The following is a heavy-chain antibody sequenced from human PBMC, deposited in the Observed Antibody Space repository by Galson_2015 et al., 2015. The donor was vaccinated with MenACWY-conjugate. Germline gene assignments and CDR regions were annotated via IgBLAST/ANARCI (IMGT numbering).Heavy chain of an antibody. CDR1: GLSFSNYW. J-gene: IGHJ4*02. V-gene: IGHV3-74*01. Sequence: SLRLSCAASGLSFSNYWMHWVRQAPGKRLVWVSRINSDGTTTNYADSVKGRFTISRDNAKNTLYLQMNSLRAEDTAVYYCARRTLSGVYYYFDSWGQGTLVTVSS. CDR3: ARRTLSGVYYYFDS. CDR2: INSDGTTT. D-gene: IGHD5/OR15-5a*01.